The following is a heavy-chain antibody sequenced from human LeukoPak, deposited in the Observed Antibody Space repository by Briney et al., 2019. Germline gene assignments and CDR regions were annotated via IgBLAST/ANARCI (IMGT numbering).Heavy chain of an antibody. Sequence: GRSLRLSCAASGFTFSSYAMHWVRQAPGKGLEWVAVISYDGSNKYYADSVKGRFTISRDNSKNTLYLQMNSLRAEDTAVYYCARDRDIVVVPAAIPRSSLVYWGQGTLVTVSS. V-gene: IGHV3-30-3*01. J-gene: IGHJ4*02. CDR1: GFTFSSYA. CDR2: ISYDGSNK. CDR3: ARDRDIVVVPAAIPRSSLVY. D-gene: IGHD2-2*01.